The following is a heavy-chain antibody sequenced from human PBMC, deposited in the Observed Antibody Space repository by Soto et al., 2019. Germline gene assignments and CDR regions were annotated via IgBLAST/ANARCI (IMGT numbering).Heavy chain of an antibody. CDR3: AKDGNGYSSGWYGPSLDY. J-gene: IGHJ4*02. CDR2: ISYDGRDK. V-gene: IGHV3-30*18. D-gene: IGHD6-19*01. CDR1: GFPFSTYG. Sequence: QVQLVESGGGVVQPGRSLRLSCAASGFPFSTYGMHWVRQAPGKGLEWVAVISYDGRDKYYADSVKRRFSISRDNSKNTVYLQMKSLRADDTAGYFWAKDGNGYSSGWYGPSLDYWGQGTLVTVSS.